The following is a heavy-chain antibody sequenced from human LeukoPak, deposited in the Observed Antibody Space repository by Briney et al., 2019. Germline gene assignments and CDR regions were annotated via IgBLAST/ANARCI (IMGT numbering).Heavy chain of an antibody. V-gene: IGHV3-53*01. Sequence: GGSLRLSCAASGFTVSSNYMSWARQAPGKGLEWVSVIYSGGSTYYADSVKGRFTISRDNSKNTLYLEMNSLSPDDTAVYYCARGVEPLAANTLAYWGQGTLVTVSS. CDR1: GFTVSSNY. D-gene: IGHD1-14*01. CDR2: IYSGGST. CDR3: ARGVEPLAANTLAY. J-gene: IGHJ4*02.